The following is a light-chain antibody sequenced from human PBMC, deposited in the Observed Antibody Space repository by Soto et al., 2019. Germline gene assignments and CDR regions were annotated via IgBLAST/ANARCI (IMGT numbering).Light chain of an antibody. V-gene: IGKV2-28*01. CDR3: MQALQTLT. J-gene: IGKJ4*01. Sequence: DIVLTQSPLSLPVTPGEPASISCRSSQSLLHTNGYNYLDWYLQKPGQSPQLLIYLGSNRASGVPDRFSGSGSGKDCTLKISRVEAEDVGVYYCMQALQTLTVGAGTKVEIK. CDR2: LGS. CDR1: QSLLHTNGYNY.